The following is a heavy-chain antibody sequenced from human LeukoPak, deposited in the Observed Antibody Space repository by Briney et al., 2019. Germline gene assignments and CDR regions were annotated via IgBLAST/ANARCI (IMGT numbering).Heavy chain of an antibody. CDR2: ITSSSNYI. Sequence: GGSLRLSCAASGFTFSSYTMNWGRQAPGKGLEWVSSITSSSNYISYADSVKGRFTISRDNAKNSLYLRMNSLRAEDTAVYYCARGGDGLDYWGQGTLVTVSS. V-gene: IGHV3-21*01. CDR3: ARGGDGLDY. J-gene: IGHJ4*02. CDR1: GFTFSSYT. D-gene: IGHD2-21*01.